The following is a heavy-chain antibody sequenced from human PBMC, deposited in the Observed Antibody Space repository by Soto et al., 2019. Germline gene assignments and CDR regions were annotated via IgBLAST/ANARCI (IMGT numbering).Heavy chain of an antibody. J-gene: IGHJ6*02. V-gene: IGHV3-23*01. D-gene: IGHD2-2*01. CDR2: ISGSGGST. CDR3: AKGLVVVPPASSYCYGMDV. Sequence: EMQLLESGGGLVQPGGSLRLSCAASEFTFSSYAMSWVRQAPGKGLEWVSVISGSGGSTYYADSVKGRLTIARDNSKTTRYSQMSSRRVEDTAVYYCAKGLVVVPPASSYCYGMDVWGQGTTVTVSS. CDR1: EFTFSSYA.